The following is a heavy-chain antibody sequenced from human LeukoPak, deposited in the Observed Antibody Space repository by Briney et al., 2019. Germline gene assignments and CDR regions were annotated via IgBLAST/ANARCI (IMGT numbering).Heavy chain of an antibody. D-gene: IGHD3-9*01. J-gene: IGHJ4*02. CDR1: GYSFTGYY. V-gene: IGHV1-2*02. Sequence: ASVKVSCKASGYSFTGYYMHWVRQAPGQGLEWMEWINPNSGGTNYAQKFQGRVTMTRDTSISTAYMELSRLRSDDTAVYYCARDFSYYDILTGRAYYFDYWGQGTLVTVSS. CDR2: INPNSGGT. CDR3: ARDFSYYDILTGRAYYFDY.